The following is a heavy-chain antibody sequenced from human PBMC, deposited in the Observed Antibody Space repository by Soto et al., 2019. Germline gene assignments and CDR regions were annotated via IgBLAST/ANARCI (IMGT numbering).Heavy chain of an antibody. J-gene: IGHJ4*02. CDR2: ISSSDSTI. CDR1: GFTFSSYE. D-gene: IGHD3-22*01. V-gene: IGHV3-48*03. CDR3: ARDPLYDSSAVSYYFDY. Sequence: GGSLRLSCAVSGFTFSSYEMNWVRQAPGKGLEWVSYISSSDSTIYYAVSVKGRFTISRDNAKNSLYLQMNSLRAEDTAVYYCARDPLYDSSAVSYYFDYWGQGTLVTVSS.